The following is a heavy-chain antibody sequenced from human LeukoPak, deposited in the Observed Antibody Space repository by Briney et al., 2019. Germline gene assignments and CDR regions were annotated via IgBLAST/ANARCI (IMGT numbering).Heavy chain of an antibody. CDR2: IYYSGST. CDR1: GGSISSGGYY. D-gene: IGHD3-16*01. V-gene: IGHV4-31*03. J-gene: IGHJ3*02. CDR3: AGWGGDAFDI. Sequence: SETLSVTCTVSGGSISSGGYYWSWIRQHPGKGLEWIGYIYYSGSTYYNPSLRSRVTVSVDTSKNQFSLKLSSVTAADTAVYYCAGWGGDAFDIWGQGTMVTVSS.